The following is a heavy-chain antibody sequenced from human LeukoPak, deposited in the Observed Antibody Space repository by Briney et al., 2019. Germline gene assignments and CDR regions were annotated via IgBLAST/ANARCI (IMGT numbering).Heavy chain of an antibody. CDR2: ISGSGGST. CDR1: GFTFSSHA. V-gene: IGHV3-23*01. Sequence: PGGSLRLSCAASGFTFSSHAMSWVRQAPGKGLEWVSAISGSGGSTYYADSVKGRFTISRDNSKNTLYLQMNSLRAEDTAVYYCAKNTQYSGYYDCWGQGTLVAVSS. J-gene: IGHJ4*02. CDR3: AKNTQYSGYYDC. D-gene: IGHD6-6*01.